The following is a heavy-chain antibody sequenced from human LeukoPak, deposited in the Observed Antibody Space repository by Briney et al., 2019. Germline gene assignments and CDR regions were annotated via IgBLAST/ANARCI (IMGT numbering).Heavy chain of an antibody. J-gene: IGHJ2*01. CDR2: IIPILGIA. CDR3: ARGVTYGSGSYYWYFEL. Sequence: SVKVSCKASGGTFSSYAISWVRQAPGQGLEWMGRIIPILGIANYAQKFQGRVTITADKSTSTAYMELSSLRSEDTAVYYCARGVTYGSGSYYWYFELWGRGTLVTVSS. CDR1: GGTFSSYA. V-gene: IGHV1-69*04. D-gene: IGHD3-10*01.